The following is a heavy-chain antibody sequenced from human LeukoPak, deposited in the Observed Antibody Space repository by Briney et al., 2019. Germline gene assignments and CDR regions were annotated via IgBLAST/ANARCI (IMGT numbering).Heavy chain of an antibody. CDR2: ISSSGSTI. V-gene: IGHV3-48*03. D-gene: IGHD2-15*01. Sequence: GGSLRLSCAASGFTFSSYEMNWVRQAPGKGLEWVSYISSSGSTIYYADSVKGRFTIPRDNSKNTLYLQMNSLRAEDTAVYYCASMVAATRGSFDYWGQGTLVTVSS. J-gene: IGHJ4*02. CDR1: GFTFSSYE. CDR3: ASMVAATRGSFDY.